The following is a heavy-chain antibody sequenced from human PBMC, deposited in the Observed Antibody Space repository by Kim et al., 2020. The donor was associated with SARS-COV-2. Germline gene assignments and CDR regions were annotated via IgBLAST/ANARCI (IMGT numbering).Heavy chain of an antibody. V-gene: IGHV4-39*01. J-gene: IGHJ4*02. Sequence: SETLSLTCTVSGGSISSSSYYWGWIRQPPGKGLEWIGSIYYSGSTYYNPSLKSRVTISVDTSKNQFSLKLSSVTAADTAVYYCARLSRGAYDILTGYKYYFDYWGQGTLVTVSS. CDR3: ARLSRGAYDILTGYKYYFDY. D-gene: IGHD3-9*01. CDR1: GGSISSSSYY. CDR2: IYYSGST.